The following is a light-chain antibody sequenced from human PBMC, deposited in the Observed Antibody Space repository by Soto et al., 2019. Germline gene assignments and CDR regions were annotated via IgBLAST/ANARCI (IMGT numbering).Light chain of an antibody. Sequence: QSALTQPASVSGSPGQSITICCTGTSSDVGGYNYVSWYKQHPGKAPKLMIYEVSNRPSGVSDRFSGSKSGNTASLTISGLQAEDEADYYCNSYTSSSTWIFGGGTKLTVL. V-gene: IGLV2-14*01. J-gene: IGLJ2*01. CDR1: SSDVGGYNY. CDR3: NSYTSSSTWI. CDR2: EVS.